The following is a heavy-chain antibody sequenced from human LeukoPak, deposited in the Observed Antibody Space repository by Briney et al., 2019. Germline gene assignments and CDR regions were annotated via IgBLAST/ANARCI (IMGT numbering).Heavy chain of an antibody. Sequence: GGSLRLSCAASGFTFSDYYMSWIRQAPGKGLEWVSYISSSGSTIYYADSVKGRFTISRDNAKNSLYLQMNSLRAEDTAVYYCAREGPIYDFWSGYCTPPHYGMDVWGQGTTVTVSS. J-gene: IGHJ6*02. CDR3: AREGPIYDFWSGYCTPPHYGMDV. D-gene: IGHD3-3*01. V-gene: IGHV3-11*01. CDR2: ISSSGSTI. CDR1: GFTFSDYY.